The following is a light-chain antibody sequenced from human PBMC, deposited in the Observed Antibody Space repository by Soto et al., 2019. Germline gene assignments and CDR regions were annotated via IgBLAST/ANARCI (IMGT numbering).Light chain of an antibody. V-gene: IGKV1-8*01. Sequence: AIRMTQSPSSISASTGDRVTITCRASPGISSFLAWYQQKPGKAPKLLIYAAATLQRGAPSRFSASGSGTYFTLTISRLQSEDFATYFCQQYLSYPYTFGQGTKLDI. CDR1: PGISSF. CDR3: QQYLSYPYT. CDR2: AAA. J-gene: IGKJ2*01.